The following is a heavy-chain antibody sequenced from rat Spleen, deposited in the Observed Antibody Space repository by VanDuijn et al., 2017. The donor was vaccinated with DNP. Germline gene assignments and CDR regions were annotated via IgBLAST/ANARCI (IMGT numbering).Heavy chain of an antibody. CDR1: GFTFGDYA. J-gene: IGHJ2*01. CDR2: ITSDGSST. Sequence: EVQLVESGGGLVQPGRSLKLSCAASGFTFGDYAMAWVRQSPQKGLEWVATITSDGSSTYYRVSVKGRFTISRENAKRTLYLQMDGLRSEDTATYYCARQSAAISTGFAYWGQGVMVTVSS. D-gene: IGHD1-2*01. V-gene: IGHV5-7*01. CDR3: ARQSAAISTGFAY.